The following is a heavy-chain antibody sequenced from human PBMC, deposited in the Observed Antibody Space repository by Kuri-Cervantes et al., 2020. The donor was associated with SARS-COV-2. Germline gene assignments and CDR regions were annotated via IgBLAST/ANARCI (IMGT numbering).Heavy chain of an antibody. J-gene: IGHJ6*02. CDR3: ARDRYDFWSGLGYYYYGMDV. V-gene: IGHV3-74*01. CDR2: INSDGSST. CDR1: GFTFSSYW. D-gene: IGHD3-3*01. Sequence: GGSLRLSCAASGFTFSSYWMHWVRQAPGKGLVWVSRINSDGSSTSYADSVKGRFTTSRDNAKNTLYLQMNSLRAEDTAVYYCARDRYDFWSGLGYYYYGMDVWGQGTTVTVSS.